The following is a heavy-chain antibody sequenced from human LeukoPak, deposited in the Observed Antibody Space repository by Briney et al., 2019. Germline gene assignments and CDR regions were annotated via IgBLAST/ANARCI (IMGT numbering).Heavy chain of an antibody. Sequence: TGGALRLSCAASGFTFSSYDMHWVRQAPGKGLEWVAVISYDGSNKYYTDSVKGRFTISRDNSKNTLYLQMNSLRAEDTAVYYCAKVGRSGWPDFDYWGQGTLVTVSS. J-gene: IGHJ4*02. CDR3: AKVGRSGWPDFDY. D-gene: IGHD6-19*01. CDR1: GFTFSSYD. V-gene: IGHV3-30*18. CDR2: ISYDGSNK.